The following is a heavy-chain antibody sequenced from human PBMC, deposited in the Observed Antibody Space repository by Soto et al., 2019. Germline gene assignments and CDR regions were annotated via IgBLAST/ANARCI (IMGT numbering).Heavy chain of an antibody. Sequence: EVQLLEAGGGLVQPGGSLRLSCAASGFTFSSYAMSWVRQAPGKGLEWVSAISGSGGSTYYADSVKGRFTISRDNSKNTLYLQMNSLRAEDTAVYYCAKPMYYDYASDYWGQGTLVTVSS. CDR1: GFTFSSYA. CDR3: AKPMYYDYASDY. CDR2: ISGSGGST. J-gene: IGHJ4*02. D-gene: IGHD3-16*01. V-gene: IGHV3-23*01.